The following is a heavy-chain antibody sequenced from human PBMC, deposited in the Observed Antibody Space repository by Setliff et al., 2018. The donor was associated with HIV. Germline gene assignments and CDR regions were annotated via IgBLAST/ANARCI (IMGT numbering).Heavy chain of an antibody. J-gene: IGHJ6*03. CDR3: ARCRVSPTLTRARYMDV. CDR1: GGSFAASH. Sequence: PSETLSLTCAVYGGSFAASHWSWIRQSPGKGLEWIGEISHSGDTKYKPSLKGRVTISVETSKNQFSLRLSSVTAADTAVYYCARCRVSPTLTRARYMDVWGKGTTVTVSS. CDR2: ISHSGDT. V-gene: IGHV4-34*01. D-gene: IGHD2-15*01.